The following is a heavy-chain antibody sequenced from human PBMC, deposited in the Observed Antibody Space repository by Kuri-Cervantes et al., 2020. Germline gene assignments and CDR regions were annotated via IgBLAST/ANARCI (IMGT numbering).Heavy chain of an antibody. CDR3: ARNWFHYYDSSGYVVGY. J-gene: IGHJ4*02. CDR1: GFTFSSYA. V-gene: IGHV3-30-3*01. CDR2: ISYDGSNK. D-gene: IGHD3-22*01. Sequence: GGSLRLSCAASGFTFSSYAMHWVRQAPGKGLEWVAVISYDGSNKYYADSMKGRFTISRDNSKNTLYLQMNSLRAEDTAVYYCARNWFHYYDSSGYVVGYWGQGTLVTVSS.